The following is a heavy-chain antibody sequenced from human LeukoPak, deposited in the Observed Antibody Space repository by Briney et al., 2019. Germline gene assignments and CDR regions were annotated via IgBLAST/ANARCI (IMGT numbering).Heavy chain of an antibody. D-gene: IGHD2-15*01. CDR3: ARAGYCSGGSCQNWFDP. Sequence: GSSVKVSCKASGGTFSSYAISWVRQAPGQGLEWMGGIIPIFGTANYAQKFQGRVTITTDESTSTAYMELSSLGSEDTAVYYCARAGYCSGGSCQNWFDPWGQGTLVTVSS. CDR1: GGTFSSYA. CDR2: IIPIFGTA. V-gene: IGHV1-69*05. J-gene: IGHJ5*02.